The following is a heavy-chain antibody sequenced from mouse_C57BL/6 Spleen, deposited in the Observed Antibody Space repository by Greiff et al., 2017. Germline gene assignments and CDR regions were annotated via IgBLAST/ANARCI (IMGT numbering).Heavy chain of an antibody. Sequence: QVQLQQPGAELVRPGSSVKLSCKASGYTFTSYWMDWVKQRPGQGLEWIGNIYPSDSETHYNQKFKDKATLTVDKSSSTAYMQLSSLTSEDSAVYYCARRNSNYGYFDVWGTGTTVTVSS. J-gene: IGHJ1*03. CDR3: ARRNSNYGYFDV. D-gene: IGHD2-5*01. CDR2: IYPSDSET. V-gene: IGHV1-61*01. CDR1: GYTFTSYW.